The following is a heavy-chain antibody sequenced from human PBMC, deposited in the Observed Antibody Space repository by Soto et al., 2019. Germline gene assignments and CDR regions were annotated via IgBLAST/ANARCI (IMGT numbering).Heavy chain of an antibody. D-gene: IGHD6-13*01. V-gene: IGHV1-2*04. J-gene: IGHJ4*02. Sequence: ASVKVSCKASGYTFTGYYMHWVRQAPGQGLEWMGWINPNSGGTNYAQKFQGWVTMTRDTSISTAYMELSRLRSDDTAVYYCARVLVEYSSGWFPYYWGPGTLVTVSS. CDR2: INPNSGGT. CDR3: ARVLVEYSSGWFPYY. CDR1: GYTFTGYY.